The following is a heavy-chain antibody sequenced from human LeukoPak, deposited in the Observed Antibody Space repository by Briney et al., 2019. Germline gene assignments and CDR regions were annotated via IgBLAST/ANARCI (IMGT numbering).Heavy chain of an antibody. CDR3: ARDPYQLLYFDY. CDR2: ISYDGSNK. CDR1: GFTFSSYA. D-gene: IGHD2-2*02. Sequence: PGGSLRLSCAASGFTFSSYAMHWVRQAPGKGLEWVAVISYDGSNKYYADSVKGRFTISRDNSKNTLYLQMNSLRAEDTAVYYCARDPYQLLYFDYWGQGTLVTVSS. V-gene: IGHV3-30*04. J-gene: IGHJ4*02.